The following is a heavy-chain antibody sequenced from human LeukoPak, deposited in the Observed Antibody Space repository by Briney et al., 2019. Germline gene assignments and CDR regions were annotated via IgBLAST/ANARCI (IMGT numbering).Heavy chain of an antibody. CDR2: IIPILRTS. CDR3: ATGTPTTSHY. J-gene: IGHJ4*02. D-gene: IGHD4-17*01. V-gene: IGHV1-69*11. CDR1: GGTFSTFS. Sequence: ASVKVSCKPSGGTFSTFSFSWVRQAPGQGLEWMGRIIPILRTSSYAHKFQGRLTIITDDSTGTAYMELSSLGSEDTAVYYCATGTPTTSHYWGQGTLVTVSS.